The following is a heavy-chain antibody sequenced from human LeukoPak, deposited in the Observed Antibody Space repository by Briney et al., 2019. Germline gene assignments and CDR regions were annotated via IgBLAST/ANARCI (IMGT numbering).Heavy chain of an antibody. D-gene: IGHD4-17*01. CDR2: ISSSSSYI. J-gene: IGHJ4*02. V-gene: IGHV3-21*01. Sequence: GGSLRLSCAAPGFTFSSYSMNWVRQAPGKGLEWVSSISSSSSYIYYADSVKGRFTISRDNAKNSLYLQMNSLRAEDTAVYYCARDLTTVINFDYWGQGTLVTVSS. CDR3: ARDLTTVINFDY. CDR1: GFTFSSYS.